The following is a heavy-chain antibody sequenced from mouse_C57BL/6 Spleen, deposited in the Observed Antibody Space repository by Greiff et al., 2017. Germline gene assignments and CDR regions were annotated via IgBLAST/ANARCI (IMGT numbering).Heavy chain of an antibody. CDR2: IDPSDSYT. CDR1: GYTFTSYW. V-gene: IGHV1-50*01. Sequence: QVQLQQPGAELVKPGASVKLSCKASGYTFTSYWMQWVKQRPGQGLEWIGEIDPSDSYTNYNQKFKGKATLTVDTSSSTAYMQLSSLTSEDSAVYYCARSTGYFDDWGQGTTLTVSS. D-gene: IGHD4-1*02. J-gene: IGHJ2*01. CDR3: ARSTGYFDD.